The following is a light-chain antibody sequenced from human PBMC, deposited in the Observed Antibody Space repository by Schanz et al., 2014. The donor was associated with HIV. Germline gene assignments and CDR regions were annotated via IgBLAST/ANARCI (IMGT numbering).Light chain of an antibody. CDR2: DVS. CDR1: SSDVGAYNY. CDR3: AAWGDSLDGWV. Sequence: QSALTQPASVSGSPGQSITISCTGTSSDVGAYNYVSWYQQHPGKAPKLMIYDVSSRPSGVSDRFSGSKSGNTASLTISGLQAEDEADYYCAAWGDSLDGWVFGGGTKLTVL. J-gene: IGLJ3*02. V-gene: IGLV2-14*03.